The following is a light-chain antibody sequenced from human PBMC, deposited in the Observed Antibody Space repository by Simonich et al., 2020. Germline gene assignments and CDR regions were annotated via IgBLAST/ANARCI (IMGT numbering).Light chain of an antibody. Sequence: NFMLTQPHSVSESPGKTVTISCTRSSGSIASNYVQCYQQRPGSSPTTVIYEDNQRPSGVPDRFSGAIDSSSNSDSLTISGLKTEDEADYDCQSYDSSTRVFGGGTKLTVL. CDR3: QSYDSSTRV. CDR2: EDN. V-gene: IGLV6-57*01. CDR1: SGSIASNY. J-gene: IGLJ3*02.